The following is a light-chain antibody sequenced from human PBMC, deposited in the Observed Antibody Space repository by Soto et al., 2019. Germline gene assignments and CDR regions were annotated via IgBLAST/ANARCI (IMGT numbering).Light chain of an antibody. Sequence: DIQMTQSPSSLSASVGDRVTITCQASQGIANYLHRYQQKPGKAPKVLLYDASSLEKGVPSRFNGSGSGTDLTFTISSLQPEDNATYNCQQYDDRLPTVGQGTKLEIK. V-gene: IGKV1-33*01. CDR2: DAS. CDR3: QQYDDRLPT. CDR1: QGIANY. J-gene: IGKJ2*01.